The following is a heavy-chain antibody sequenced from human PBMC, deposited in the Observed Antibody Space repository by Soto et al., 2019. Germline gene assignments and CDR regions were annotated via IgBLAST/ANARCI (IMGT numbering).Heavy chain of an antibody. V-gene: IGHV4-34*01. CDR1: GVSFDGFL. Sequence: QVHLQQWGAGLLEPSETLSLTCAVSGVSFDGFLWTWIRQSPGKGLEWIGEISRAGGSNYNPSLNGRVTISLDTSKDQFSLRLRSVTAADTAVYYCSRVLLLLGDVDYWGQGTPVTVSS. D-gene: IGHD3-10*01. J-gene: IGHJ4*02. CDR3: SRVLLLLGDVDY. CDR2: ISRAGGS.